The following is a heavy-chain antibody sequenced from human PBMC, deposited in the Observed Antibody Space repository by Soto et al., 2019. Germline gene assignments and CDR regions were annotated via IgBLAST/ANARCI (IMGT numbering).Heavy chain of an antibody. D-gene: IGHD6-19*01. CDR3: ARVRIAVAGRGWFDP. CDR2: MSPNSGNT. J-gene: IGHJ5*02. V-gene: IGHV1-8*01. CDR1: GYTFTSYD. Sequence: QVQLVQSGAEVKKPGASVKVSCKASGYTFTSYDINWVRQATGQGLEWMGWMSPNSGNTGDAQKFQGRDTMTRNTSISTAYMELSSLRSEDTAVYYCARVRIAVAGRGWFDPWGQGTLVTVSS.